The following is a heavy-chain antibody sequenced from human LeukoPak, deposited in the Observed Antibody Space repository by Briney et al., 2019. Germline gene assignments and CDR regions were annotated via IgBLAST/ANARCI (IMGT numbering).Heavy chain of an antibody. CDR3: ARKDHCSSTSCYPTGWFDP. J-gene: IGHJ5*02. CDR1: GGSFSGYY. V-gene: IGHV4-34*01. CDR2: INHSGST. D-gene: IGHD2-2*01. Sequence: PSETLSLTCAVYGGSFSGYYWSWIRQPPGKGLEWIGEINHSGSTNYNPSLKSRVTISVDTSKNQFSLKLSSVTAADTAVYYCARKDHCSSTSCYPTGWFDPWGQGTLVTVSS.